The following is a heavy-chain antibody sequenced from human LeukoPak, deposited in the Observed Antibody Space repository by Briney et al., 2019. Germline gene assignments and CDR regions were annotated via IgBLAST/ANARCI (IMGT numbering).Heavy chain of an antibody. CDR2: IYYSGST. CDR3: ARVGSYYDAFDI. V-gene: IGHV4-59*01. D-gene: IGHD1-26*01. CDR1: GGPFSGYY. J-gene: IGHJ3*02. Sequence: PSETLSLTCAVYGGPFSGYYWSWIRQPPGKGLEWIGYIYYSGSTNYNPSLKSRVTISVDTSKNQFSLKLSSVTAADTAVYYCARVGSYYDAFDIWGQGTMVTVSS.